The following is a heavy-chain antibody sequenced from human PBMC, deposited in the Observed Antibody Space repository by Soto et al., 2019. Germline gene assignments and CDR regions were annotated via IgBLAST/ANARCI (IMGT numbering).Heavy chain of an antibody. CDR2: INHSGST. V-gene: IGHV4-34*01. Sequence: SETLSLTCAVYGGSFSGYYWSWIRQPPGKGLEWIGEINHSGSTNYNPSLKSRVTISVDTSKNQFSLKLSSVTAADTAVYYCARGGRGCSSTSCPPPGVYGMDVWGQGTTVTVSS. D-gene: IGHD2-2*01. CDR3: ARGGRGCSSTSCPPPGVYGMDV. CDR1: GGSFSGYY. J-gene: IGHJ6*02.